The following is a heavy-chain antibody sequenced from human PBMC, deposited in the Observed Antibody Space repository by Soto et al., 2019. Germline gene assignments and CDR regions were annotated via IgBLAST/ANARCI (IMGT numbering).Heavy chain of an antibody. CDR3: ARDPGRSWFDP. V-gene: IGHV1-3*01. CDR1: GYTFTTYT. Sequence: ASVKVSCKASGYTFTTYTLQWLRQAPGQSLEWMGWINSGNGDTKYSQTFQGRVTITSDTSASTAYMELSNLTSEDTAVYYCARDPGRSWFDPWGQGTLVTVSS. J-gene: IGHJ5*02. D-gene: IGHD3-10*01. CDR2: INSGNGDT.